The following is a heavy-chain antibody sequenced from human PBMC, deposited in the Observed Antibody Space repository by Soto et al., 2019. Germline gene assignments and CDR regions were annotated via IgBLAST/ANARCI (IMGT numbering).Heavy chain of an antibody. D-gene: IGHD1-26*01. V-gene: IGHV1-24*01. Sequence: GASVKVSCKVSGYTLTELSMHWVRQAPGKGLEWMGGFDPEDGETIYAQKFQGRVTMTEDTSTDTAYMELSSLRSEDTAVYYCAAHSRGLYGCYYSFYYYRKAVWGQGSTVTGSS. CDR1: GYTLTELS. CDR3: AAHSRGLYGCYYSFYYYRKAV. J-gene: IGHJ6*02. CDR2: FDPEDGET.